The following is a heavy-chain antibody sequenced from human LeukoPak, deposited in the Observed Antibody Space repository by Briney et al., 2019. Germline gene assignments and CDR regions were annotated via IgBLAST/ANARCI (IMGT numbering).Heavy chain of an antibody. Sequence: PGGSLRLSCAASGFTFSGYYMHWGRQAPGKGPMWVSRINSDGSDITYADSVKGRFTMSRDNAKSTLYLQMISLRAEDTAVYYCARDWQWLDAFDIWGQGTMVTVSS. J-gene: IGHJ3*02. CDR1: GFTFSGYY. CDR2: INSDGSDI. V-gene: IGHV3-74*03. CDR3: ARDWQWLDAFDI. D-gene: IGHD5-18*01.